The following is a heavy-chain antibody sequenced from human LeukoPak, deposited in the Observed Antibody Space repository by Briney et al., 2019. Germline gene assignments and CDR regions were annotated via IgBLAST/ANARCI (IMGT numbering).Heavy chain of an antibody. CDR1: GFTFDDYA. J-gene: IGHJ4*02. CDR3: AKDVMSGYSSSWYDY. Sequence: GGSLRLSCAASGFTFDDYAMHWVRQAPGKGLEWVSGISWNSGSIGYADSVKGRFTISRDSAKNSLYLQMNSLRAGDTALYYCAKDVMSGYSSSWYDYWGQGTLVTVSS. D-gene: IGHD6-13*01. V-gene: IGHV3-9*01. CDR2: ISWNSGSI.